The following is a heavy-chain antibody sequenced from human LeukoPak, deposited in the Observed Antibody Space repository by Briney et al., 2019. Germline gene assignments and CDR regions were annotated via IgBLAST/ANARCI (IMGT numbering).Heavy chain of an antibody. CDR2: IIPIFGTA. Sequence: ASVKVSCKASGGTFSSYAISWVRQAPGQGLEWMGRIIPIFGTANYAQKFQGRVTITAGKSTSTAYMELSSLRSEDTAVYYCARARRGYSGYDTLDYWGQGTLVTVSS. V-gene: IGHV1-69*06. D-gene: IGHD5-12*01. CDR3: ARARRGYSGYDTLDY. J-gene: IGHJ4*02. CDR1: GGTFSSYA.